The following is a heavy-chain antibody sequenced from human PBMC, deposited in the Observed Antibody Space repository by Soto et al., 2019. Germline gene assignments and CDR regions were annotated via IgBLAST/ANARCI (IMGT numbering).Heavy chain of an antibody. J-gene: IGHJ4*02. V-gene: IGHV1-18*01. Sequence: QVHLVQSGAEVKKPGASVKVSCKASGYTFTSYGITWVRQAPGQGLEWMGWISAHNGNTDYAQKLQGRVIVTRDTSTRTAYMELSSLISDVTAVYYCARGRYGDYWGQGALVTVSS. CDR2: ISAHNGNT. CDR3: ARGRYGDY. CDR1: GYTFTSYG. D-gene: IGHD1-1*01.